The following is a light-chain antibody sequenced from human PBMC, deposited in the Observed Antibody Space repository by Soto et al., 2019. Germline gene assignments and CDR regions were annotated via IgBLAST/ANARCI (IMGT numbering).Light chain of an antibody. Sequence: ALAQPPSASGSPGQSVTISCTGTSSDGGGYNYVSWYQHHPGNAPKLMIYEVNKRTSGVPDRFSGSKSGNTASLTVSGLQAEDEADYYCSSYAGSNTPYVFGTGTKVTVL. V-gene: IGLV2-8*01. J-gene: IGLJ1*01. CDR1: SSDGGGYNY. CDR3: SSYAGSNTPYV. CDR2: EVN.